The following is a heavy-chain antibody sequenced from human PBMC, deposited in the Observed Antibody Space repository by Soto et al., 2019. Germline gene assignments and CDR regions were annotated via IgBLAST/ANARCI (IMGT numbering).Heavy chain of an antibody. CDR3: ARVGDWNNYHMDV. CDR2: IIPILSTT. J-gene: IGHJ6*03. Sequence: QFQLVHSGPEVKKPGSSVKVSCKASGGTFNGYTISWVRQAPGQGLEWVGRIIPILSTTNYAQKFQSRATITADKSTSTAYVELSSLRSDDTALYFCARVGDWNNYHMDVWGKGTTVTVSS. D-gene: IGHD1-1*01. V-gene: IGHV1-69*08. CDR1: GGTFNGYT.